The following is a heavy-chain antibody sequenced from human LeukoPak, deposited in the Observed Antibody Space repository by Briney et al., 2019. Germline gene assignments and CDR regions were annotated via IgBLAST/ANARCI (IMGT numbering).Heavy chain of an antibody. J-gene: IGHJ4*02. D-gene: IGHD2-2*01. CDR1: GFTFTSYA. V-gene: IGHV3-23*01. CDR3: AKDIGSQSTYYFDY. CDR2: FSGSGSST. Sequence: GGPLRLSCAASGFTFTSYAMSWVRQAPGKGLEWVSVFSGSGSSTYYADSVKGRFTISRDNSKNTLYLQMNSLRAEDTAVYYCAKDIGSQSTYYFDYWGQGTLVTVSS.